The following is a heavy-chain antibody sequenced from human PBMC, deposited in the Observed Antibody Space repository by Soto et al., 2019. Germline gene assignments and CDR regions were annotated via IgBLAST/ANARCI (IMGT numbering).Heavy chain of an antibody. CDR2: IYSDGST. J-gene: IGHJ4*02. V-gene: IGHV4-4*07. Sequence: SETLSLTCTVSGGSIIGYYWSCIRQPAGKGLEWIGRIYSDGSTNYNPSLKSRITMSVDTSKNQFSLKLTSMTAADTAMYYCARMRAAGTFDYWGQGTLVTVSS. D-gene: IGHD6-13*01. CDR3: ARMRAAGTFDY. CDR1: GGSIIGYY.